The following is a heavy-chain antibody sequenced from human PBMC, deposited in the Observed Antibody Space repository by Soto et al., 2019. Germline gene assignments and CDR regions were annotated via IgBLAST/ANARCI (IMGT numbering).Heavy chain of an antibody. D-gene: IGHD6-6*01. V-gene: IGHV4-59*01. J-gene: IGHJ5*01. CDR3: ARNRVRESSSYWFDS. Sequence: SETLSLTCAVSGGSIRSYYWSWIRQSPGKGLEWIGHIHYSGSTNYNPSLYGRVTISVDTSKNQFSLKLSSMTAADTSVYYCARNRVRESSSYWFDSWGQGTLVTVSS. CDR1: GGSIRSYY. CDR2: IHYSGST.